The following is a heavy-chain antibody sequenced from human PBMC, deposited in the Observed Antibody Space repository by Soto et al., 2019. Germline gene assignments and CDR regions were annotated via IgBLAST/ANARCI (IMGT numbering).Heavy chain of an antibody. J-gene: IGHJ4*02. Sequence: EVQLLESGGGLVQPGGSLRLSCAVSGITFSIYTMSWVRQAPGKGLEWVSAIGDIAESTFYADSVKGRFTISRDNSKNTLYLQMNILRAEDTAVYYCAKGVGPTMYFVYWGQGNLVTVSS. D-gene: IGHD1-26*01. CDR3: AKGVGPTMYFVY. CDR2: IGDIAEST. CDR1: GITFSIYT. V-gene: IGHV3-23*01.